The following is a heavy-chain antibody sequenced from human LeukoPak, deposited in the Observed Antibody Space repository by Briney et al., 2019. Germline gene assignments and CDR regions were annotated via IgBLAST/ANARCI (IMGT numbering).Heavy chain of an antibody. CDR3: ARAQSGYYDILTGYPSVGYYFDY. V-gene: IGHV3-53*01. J-gene: IGHJ4*02. CDR2: IYSGGST. Sequence: GESLRLSCAASGFTVSSNYMSWVRQAPGKGLEWVSVIYSGGSTYYADSVKGRFTISRDNSKNTLYLQMNSLRAEDTAVYYCARAQSGYYDILTGYPSVGYYFDYWGQGTLVTVSS. D-gene: IGHD3-9*01. CDR1: GFTVSSNY.